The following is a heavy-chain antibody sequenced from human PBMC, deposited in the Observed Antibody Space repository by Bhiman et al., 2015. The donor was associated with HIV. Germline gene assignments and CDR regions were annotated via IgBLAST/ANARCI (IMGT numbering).Heavy chain of an antibody. Sequence: EVQLVESGGGVVRPGGSLRLSCAASGFTFDDYGMSWVRQAPGKGLEWVSGITWNGGSKDYADSVKGRFTISRDNAKNSLYLQMNSLRPEDTALYYCASVGSRPFAPYLDQYYFDYWGQGTLVTDSS. D-gene: IGHD3-10*01. CDR2: ITWNGGSK. V-gene: IGHV3-20*04. CDR3: ASVGSRPFAPYLDQYYFDY. CDR1: GFTFDDYG. J-gene: IGHJ4*02.